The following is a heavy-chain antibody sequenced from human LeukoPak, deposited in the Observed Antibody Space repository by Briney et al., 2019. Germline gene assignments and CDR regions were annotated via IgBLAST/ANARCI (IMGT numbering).Heavy chain of an antibody. Sequence: GGSLRLSCAASGFTFSSYSMNWVRQAPGKGLEWVSSISSSSSYIYYADSVKGRLTISRDNAKNSLYLQMNSLRAEDTAVYYCARDATVTDFDYWGQGTLVTVSS. CDR3: ARDATVTDFDY. J-gene: IGHJ4*02. CDR1: GFTFSSYS. CDR2: ISSSSSYI. V-gene: IGHV3-21*01. D-gene: IGHD4-17*01.